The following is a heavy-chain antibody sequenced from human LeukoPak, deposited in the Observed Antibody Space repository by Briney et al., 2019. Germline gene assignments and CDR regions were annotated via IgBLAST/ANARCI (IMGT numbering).Heavy chain of an antibody. D-gene: IGHD3-10*01. V-gene: IGHV1-2*02. CDR1: RYTFTGYD. CDR2: INPNSGGT. J-gene: IGHJ5*02. Sequence: ASVKVSCKASRYTFTGYDMHWVRQAPGQGLEWLGWINPNSGGTNYAQKFQGRVTITRTTSISTAYMELRRLRSGDTAVYYGARPQGFGEVNSFDPWGQGTLVTVSS. CDR3: ARPQGFGEVNSFDP.